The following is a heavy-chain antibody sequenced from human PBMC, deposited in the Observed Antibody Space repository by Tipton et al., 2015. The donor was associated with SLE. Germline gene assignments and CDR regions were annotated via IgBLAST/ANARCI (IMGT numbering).Heavy chain of an antibody. CDR1: GDSITRSDCY. CDR2: VYYSGRT. Sequence: TLSLTCTVSGDSITRSDCYWGWIRQPPGKGLEWIGNVYYSGRTYYNPSLKSRVTISLDTSKSQFSLELSSVTAADTAVYYCARASKRIGHFDYWGRGTLVTVSS. J-gene: IGHJ4*02. V-gene: IGHV4-39*07. CDR3: ARASKRIGHFDY. D-gene: IGHD1-1*01.